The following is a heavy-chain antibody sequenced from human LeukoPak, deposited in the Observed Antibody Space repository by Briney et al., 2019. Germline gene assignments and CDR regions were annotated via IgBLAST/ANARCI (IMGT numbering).Heavy chain of an antibody. J-gene: IGHJ4*02. V-gene: IGHV3-11*05. Sequence: PGGALTLSCAASGFTFSDYYRSWIRQAPGKGLEWGSYISSSSSYTNYADSVKGRFTISRDNAKNSLYLQMNSLRAEDTAVYYCARVPRITMVRGVILAYYFDYWGQGTLVTVSS. CDR2: ISSSSSYT. CDR3: ARVPRITMVRGVILAYYFDY. CDR1: GFTFSDYY. D-gene: IGHD3-10*01.